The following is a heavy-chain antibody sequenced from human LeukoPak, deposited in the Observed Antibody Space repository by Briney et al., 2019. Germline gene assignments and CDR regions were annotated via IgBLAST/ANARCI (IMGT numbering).Heavy chain of an antibody. CDR2: IYWYDDK. Sequence: GPXLVNPTQPLTLTCSFSGFSLTTSGVGVGWIRQSPGKALEWLALIYWYDDKRYSPSLKTSLATMKDTSNNQVVLMMTNMDPVDTATYYCAHRRSGYNWNHGDFDYWGQGNPVTVSS. CDR3: AHRRSGYNWNHGDFDY. V-gene: IGHV2-5*01. D-gene: IGHD1-14*01. CDR1: GFSLTTSGVG. J-gene: IGHJ4*02.